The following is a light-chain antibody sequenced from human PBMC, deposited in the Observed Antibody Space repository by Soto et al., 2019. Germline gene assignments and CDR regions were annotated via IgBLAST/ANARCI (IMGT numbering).Light chain of an antibody. CDR3: QQYDSSPWT. CDR1: QSVSSTF. V-gene: IGKV3-20*01. J-gene: IGKJ1*01. Sequence: EIVLTQSPGTLSLSPGERATLSCRASQSVSSTFLAWYQQKPGQAPRLRIYGASNMATGIPDRFSGSGSGTDFTLTISRLEPEDFAVYYCQQYDSSPWTFGQGTKVEIK. CDR2: GAS.